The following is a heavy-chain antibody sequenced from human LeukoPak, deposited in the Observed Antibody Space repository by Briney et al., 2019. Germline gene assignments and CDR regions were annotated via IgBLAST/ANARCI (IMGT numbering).Heavy chain of an antibody. Sequence: GGSLRLSCAASGFTFSSYAMTWVRQAPGKGLEWVSAISGSGGNTYYANSVKGRFTISRDNSKNTLYLQMNSLRAKDTAVYYCAKETIVRGVMDYWGQGTLVTVS. V-gene: IGHV3-23*01. J-gene: IGHJ4*02. CDR2: ISGSGGNT. CDR1: GFTFSSYA. D-gene: IGHD3-10*01. CDR3: AKETIVRGVMDY.